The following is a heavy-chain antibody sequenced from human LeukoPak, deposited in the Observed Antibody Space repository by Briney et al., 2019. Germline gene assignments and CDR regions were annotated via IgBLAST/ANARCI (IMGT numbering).Heavy chain of an antibody. V-gene: IGHV3-66*04. D-gene: IGHD5-12*01. CDR2: IYSGGSA. Sequence: GGSLRLSCAASGFTFSDYYMSWIRQAPGKGLEWVSVIYSGGSAYYADSVKGRFTISRDNSKNTLYLQMNSLRAEDTAVYYCARHGGHHYDYWGQGTLVTVSS. CDR3: ARHGGHHYDY. CDR1: GFTFSDYY. J-gene: IGHJ4*02.